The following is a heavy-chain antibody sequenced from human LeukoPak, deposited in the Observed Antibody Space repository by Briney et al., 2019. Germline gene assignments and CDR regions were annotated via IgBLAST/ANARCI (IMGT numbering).Heavy chain of an antibody. D-gene: IGHD3-22*01. CDR2: IYYSGST. CDR1: DASISSYY. V-gene: IGHV4-59*01. J-gene: IGHJ5*02. Sequence: SETLSLTCTVSDASISSYYWSWIRQPPGKGLEWIGYIYYSGSTNYNPSLKSRVTISVDTSKNQFSLKLSSVTAADTAVYYCARVEYYDIYNWFDPWGQGTLVTVSS. CDR3: ARVEYYDIYNWFDP.